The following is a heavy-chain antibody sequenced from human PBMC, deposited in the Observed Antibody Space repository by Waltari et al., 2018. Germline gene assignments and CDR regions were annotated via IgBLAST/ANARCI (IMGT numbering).Heavy chain of an antibody. D-gene: IGHD2-2*01. CDR2: IHSDGGST. J-gene: IGHJ4*02. V-gene: IGHV3-74*01. CDR3: ARGASTRGDY. Sequence: EVQLVESGGGLVQPGGSLRLTCAASGVTFSSYWLHWVRQVPGKGLVWVSLIHSDGGSTSYADSVKGRFIISRDNAKNTLYLQMNSLRAEDTAVYYCARGASTRGDYWGQGTLVTVSS. CDR1: GVTFSSYW.